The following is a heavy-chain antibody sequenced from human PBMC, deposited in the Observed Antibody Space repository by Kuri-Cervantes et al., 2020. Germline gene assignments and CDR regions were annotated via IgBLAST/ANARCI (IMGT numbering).Heavy chain of an antibody. CDR3: ARRGVRNWYFDL. CDR2: ISSSSSYI. J-gene: IGHJ2*01. CDR1: GFTFSSYS. Sequence: GESLKISCAASGFTFSSYSMNWVRQAPGKGLEWVSSISSSSSYIYYADSVKGRFTISRDNAQNSLYLQMNSLRAEDTAVYYCARRGVRNWYFDLWGRGTLVTVSS. V-gene: IGHV3-21*01. D-gene: IGHD3-10*01.